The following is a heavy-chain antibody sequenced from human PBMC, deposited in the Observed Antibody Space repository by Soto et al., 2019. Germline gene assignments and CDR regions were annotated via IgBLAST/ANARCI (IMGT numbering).Heavy chain of an antibody. J-gene: IGHJ4*02. D-gene: IGHD6-19*01. CDR2: ISGSGGST. CDR3: AGYRSGWYKGDNFDY. Sequence: GGSLRLSCAASGFTFSSYAMSWVRQAPGKGLEWVSAISGSGGSTYYADSVKGRFTISRDNSKNTLYLQMNSLRAEDTAVYYCAGYRSGWYKGDNFDYWGQGTLVTVSS. CDR1: GFTFSSYA. V-gene: IGHV3-23*01.